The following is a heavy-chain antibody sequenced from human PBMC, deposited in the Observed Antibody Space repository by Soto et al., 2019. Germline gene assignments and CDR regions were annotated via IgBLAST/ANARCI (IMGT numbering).Heavy chain of an antibody. CDR1: GFSFSNYA. Sequence: QVELVESGGGVVQPGGSLRLSCTASGFSFSNYAMHWVRQAPGKGLEWVAVISYDGANEYHADSVRGRFSISRDNSKNMLFLQMNSLRDEETAVYYCAKWFGELWDAFDPWGHGTMVVVSS. CDR3: AKWFGELWDAFDP. V-gene: IGHV3-30-3*02. J-gene: IGHJ3*01. D-gene: IGHD3-10*01. CDR2: ISYDGANE.